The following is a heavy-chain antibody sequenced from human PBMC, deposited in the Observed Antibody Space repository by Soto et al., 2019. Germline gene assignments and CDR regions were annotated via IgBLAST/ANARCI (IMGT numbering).Heavy chain of an antibody. D-gene: IGHD6-13*01. Sequence: SETLSLTCTVSGGSISSSSYYWGWIRQPPGKGLEWIGSIYYSGSAYYNPSLKSRVTISVDTSKNQFSLKLSSVTAADTAVYYCARLSGAAAGTGYYYYGMDVWGQGTTVTVSS. CDR2: IYYSGSA. V-gene: IGHV4-39*01. CDR1: GGSISSSSYY. CDR3: ARLSGAAAGTGYYYYGMDV. J-gene: IGHJ6*02.